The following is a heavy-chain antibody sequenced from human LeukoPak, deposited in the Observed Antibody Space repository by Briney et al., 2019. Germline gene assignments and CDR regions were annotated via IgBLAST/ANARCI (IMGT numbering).Heavy chain of an antibody. J-gene: IGHJ4*02. V-gene: IGHV1-69*04. CDR2: IIPILGIA. Sequence: SVKVSCKASGGTFSSYAISWVRQAPGQGLELMGRIIPILGIANYAQKFQGRVTITADKSTSTAYMELSSLRSEDTAVYYCARSPRTKLIAVAGTFDYWGQGTLVTVSS. D-gene: IGHD6-19*01. CDR3: ARSPRTKLIAVAGTFDY. CDR1: GGTFSSYA.